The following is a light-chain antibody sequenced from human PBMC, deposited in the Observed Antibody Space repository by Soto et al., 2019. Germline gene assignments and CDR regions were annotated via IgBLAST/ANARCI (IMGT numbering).Light chain of an antibody. CDR2: DAS. V-gene: IGKV1-5*01. CDR1: QSIGTL. Sequence: DIQMTQSPSTLSASLGAKVTITCRASQSIGTLLAWYQQTPGRAPNLLIYDASSLQSGVPSRFSGSGSGTESTLTISSLQPDDFATYFCQQFKTYPITFGQGTRLEIK. CDR3: QQFKTYPIT. J-gene: IGKJ5*01.